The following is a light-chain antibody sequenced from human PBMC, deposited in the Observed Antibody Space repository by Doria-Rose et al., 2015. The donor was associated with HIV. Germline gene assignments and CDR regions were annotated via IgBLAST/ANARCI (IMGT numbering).Light chain of an antibody. CDR2: AAS. V-gene: IGKV1-39*01. CDR1: QSISNF. CDR3: QQSHSTPQWT. Sequence: DIQVTQSPSSLSASVGDRVTITCRASQSISNFLNWYQQKPGKAPKLLIYAASSLQSGVPSRFSGSGSGTDFTLTISSLQPEDFATYYCQQSHSTPQWTFGQGTKVEI. J-gene: IGKJ1*01.